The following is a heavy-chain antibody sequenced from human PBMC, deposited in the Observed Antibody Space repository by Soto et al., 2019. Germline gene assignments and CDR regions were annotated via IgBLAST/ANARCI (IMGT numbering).Heavy chain of an antibody. CDR3: ARVGGFLEWFFDY. J-gene: IGHJ4*02. D-gene: IGHD3-3*01. Sequence: SETLSLTCAVSCGSISSSNWWSWVRQPPGKGLEWIGEIYHSGSTNYNPSLKSRVTISVDKSKNQFSLKLSSVTAADTAVYYCARVGGFLEWFFDYWGQGTLVTVSS. CDR1: CGSISSSNW. V-gene: IGHV4-4*02. CDR2: IYHSGST.